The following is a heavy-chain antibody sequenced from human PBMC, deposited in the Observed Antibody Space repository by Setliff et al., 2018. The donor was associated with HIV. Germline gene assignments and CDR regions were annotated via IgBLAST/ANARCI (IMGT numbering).Heavy chain of an antibody. CDR2: IYYSGST. V-gene: IGHV4-31*03. D-gene: IGHD1-26*01. CDR1: GGSISSGGYY. Sequence: SETLSLTCTVSGGSISSGGYYWSWIRQHPGKGLEWIGYIYYSGSTYYNPSLKSRVTISVDTSKNQFSLKLSSVTADDTGLYYCVRGDSRDFWGQGTLVTVSS. CDR3: VRGDSRDF. J-gene: IGHJ4*02.